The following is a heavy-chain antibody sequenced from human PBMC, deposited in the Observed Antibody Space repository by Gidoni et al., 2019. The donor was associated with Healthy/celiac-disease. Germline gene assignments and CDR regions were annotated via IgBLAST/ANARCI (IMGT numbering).Heavy chain of an antibody. V-gene: IGHV3-7*01. CDR2: IKQDGSEK. CDR1: GFTFSSYW. J-gene: IGHJ4*02. CDR3: ARDRDYGSGSYYHY. Sequence: EVQLVESGGGLVQPGGSLRLSCAASGFTFSSYWMSWVRQAPGKGLEWVANIKQDGSEKYYVDSVKGRFTISRDNAKNLLYLQMNSLRAEDTAVYYCARDRDYGSGSYYHYWGQGTLVTVSS. D-gene: IGHD3-10*01.